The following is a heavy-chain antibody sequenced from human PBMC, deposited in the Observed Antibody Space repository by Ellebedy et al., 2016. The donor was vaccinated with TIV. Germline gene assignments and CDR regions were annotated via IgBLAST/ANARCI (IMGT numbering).Heavy chain of an antibody. V-gene: IGHV3-7*01. J-gene: IGHJ4*02. CDR3: ARDQWLGRAYYFDY. CDR2: IKQDGSEK. D-gene: IGHD6-19*01. CDR1: GFTFSNYW. Sequence: GGSLRLSCAASGFTFSNYWMSWVRQAPGKGLEWVANIKQDGSEKYYVDSVEGRFAISRDNAKNSMLLQMNSLRDEDTAVYYCARDQWLGRAYYFDYWGQGTLLTVSS.